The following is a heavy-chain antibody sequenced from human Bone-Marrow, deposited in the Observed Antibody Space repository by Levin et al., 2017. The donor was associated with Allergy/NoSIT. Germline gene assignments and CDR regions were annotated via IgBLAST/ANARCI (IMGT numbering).Heavy chain of an antibody. D-gene: IGHD4-17*01. CDR2: IKSKTDGGTT. Sequence: GESLKISCAASGFTFSNAWMSWVRQAPGKGLEWVGRIKSKTDGGTTDYAAPVKGRFTISRDDSKNTLYLQMNSLKTEDTAVYYCTTGGTIDYGYYYYYMDVWGKGTTVTVSS. J-gene: IGHJ6*03. CDR1: GFTFSNAW. V-gene: IGHV3-15*01. CDR3: TTGGTIDYGYYYYYMDV.